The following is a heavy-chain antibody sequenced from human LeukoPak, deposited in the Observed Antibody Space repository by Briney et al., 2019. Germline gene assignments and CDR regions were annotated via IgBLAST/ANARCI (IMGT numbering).Heavy chain of an antibody. CDR2: MNPNSGNT. Sequence: ASVKVSCKASGYTFTSYDINWVRQAPGQGLEWMGWMNPNSGNTGYAQKFQGRVTMTRNTSISTAYMELSSLRSEDTAVYYCARGIVATPALFDPWGQGTLVTVSS. J-gene: IGHJ5*02. CDR3: ARGIVATPALFDP. D-gene: IGHD5-12*01. CDR1: GYTFTSYD. V-gene: IGHV1-8*01.